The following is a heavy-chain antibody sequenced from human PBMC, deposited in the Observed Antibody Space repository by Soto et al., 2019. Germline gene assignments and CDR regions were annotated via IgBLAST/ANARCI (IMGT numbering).Heavy chain of an antibody. V-gene: IGHV3-23*01. CDR2: ISNSFSDGNT. J-gene: IGHJ4*02. CDR3: AKVFSPEGGNYFDH. Sequence: ASLRLSCAASGFTFSNFAMNWVRQAAGKVLEWGSAISNSFSDGNTHYADSLKGRFTISRDNDKSTVFLEMDSLRAEDTAVYYCAKVFSPEGGNYFDHWGPGTLVTVSS. CDR1: GFTFSNFA.